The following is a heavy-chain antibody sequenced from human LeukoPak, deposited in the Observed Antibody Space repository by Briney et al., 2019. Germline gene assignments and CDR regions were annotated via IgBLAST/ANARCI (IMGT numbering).Heavy chain of an antibody. CDR3: ARHGRDGYNYGYFDY. CDR2: IYPGDSDT. D-gene: IGHD5-24*01. CDR1: GYSFTSYW. V-gene: IGHV5-51*01. J-gene: IGHJ4*02. Sequence: NAGESLKISCQGSGYSFTSYWIGGVRQMPGKGLEWMGIIYPGDSDTRYSPSFQGQVTISADKSISTAYLQWSSLKASDTAMYYCARHGRDGYNYGYFDYWGQGTLVTVSS.